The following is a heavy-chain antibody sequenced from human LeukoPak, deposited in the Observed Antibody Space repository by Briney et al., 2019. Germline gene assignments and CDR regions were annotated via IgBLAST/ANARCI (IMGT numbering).Heavy chain of an antibody. D-gene: IGHD3-10*01. CDR1: GASITYY. V-gene: IGHV4-4*02. CDR3: ARAPYGSGLDY. Sequence: NTSETLSLTCAVSGASITYYYSWVRQFPGKGLEWIGEVHRDGYTNYNPSLQSRVTMSVDKSKNQFSLKLSSVTAADTAVYYCARAPYGSGLDYWGQGTLVTVSS. J-gene: IGHJ4*02. CDR2: VHRDGYT.